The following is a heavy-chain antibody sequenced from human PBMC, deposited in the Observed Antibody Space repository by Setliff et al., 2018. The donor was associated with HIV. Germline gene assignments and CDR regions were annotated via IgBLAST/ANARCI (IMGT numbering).Heavy chain of an antibody. CDR3: ARAEMATVVAFDI. V-gene: IGHV4-59*01. D-gene: IGHD5-12*01. Sequence: SETLSLTCTVSDGSFSSDSWTWIRQTPGKGLEWIGYIYYSGSTKYNPSLTSRGTISVDTSKNHFSLKLTSVTAADTDLYYCARAEMATVVAFDIWGQGTMVTVSS. CDR2: IYYSGST. J-gene: IGHJ3*02. CDR1: DGSFSSDS.